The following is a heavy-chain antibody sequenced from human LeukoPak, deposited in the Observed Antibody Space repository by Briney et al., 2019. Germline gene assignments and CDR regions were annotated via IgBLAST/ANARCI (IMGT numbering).Heavy chain of an antibody. CDR1: GYTFTGYY. Sequence: ASVKVSCKASGYTFTGYYMHWVRQAPGQGLEWMGRINPNSGGTNYAQKFQGRVTMTRDTSISTAYMELSRLRSDDTAVYYCARDRGSGSYYLTWGQRTLVTVSS. J-gene: IGHJ5*02. V-gene: IGHV1-2*06. D-gene: IGHD3-10*01. CDR2: INPNSGGT. CDR3: ARDRGSGSYYLT.